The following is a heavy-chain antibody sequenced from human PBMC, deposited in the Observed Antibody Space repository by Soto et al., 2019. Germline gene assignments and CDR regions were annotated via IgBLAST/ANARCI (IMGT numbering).Heavy chain of an antibody. V-gene: IGHV3-7*01. CDR1: GFPFSNYW. CDR3: ARDVVAVAGTINY. CDR2: IKQDGSEK. D-gene: IGHD6-19*01. Sequence: PGGSLRLSCAASGFPFSNYWMSWVRPTPGKGLEWVANIKQDGSEKYYVDSVKGRFTISRDNAKNSLYLQMNSLRAEDTAVYYCARDVVAVAGTINYWGQGTLVTVSS. J-gene: IGHJ4*02.